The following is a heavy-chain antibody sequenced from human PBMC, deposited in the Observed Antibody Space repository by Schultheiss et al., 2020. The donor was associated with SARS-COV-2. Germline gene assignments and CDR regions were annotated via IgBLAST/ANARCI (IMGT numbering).Heavy chain of an antibody. D-gene: IGHD3-22*01. CDR1: GFTFSSYS. CDR3: AKDHYYDSSGDKLDY. CDR2: IKQDGSEK. V-gene: IGHV3-7*01. Sequence: GGSLRLSCAASGFTFSSYSMNWVRQAPGKGLEWVANIKQDGSEKYYVDSVKGRFTISRDNAKNSLYLQMNSLRAEDTAVYYCAKDHYYDSSGDKLDYWGQGTLVTVSS. J-gene: IGHJ4*02.